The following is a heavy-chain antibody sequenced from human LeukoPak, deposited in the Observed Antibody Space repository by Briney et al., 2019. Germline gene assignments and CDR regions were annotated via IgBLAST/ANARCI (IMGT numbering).Heavy chain of an antibody. D-gene: IGHD4-17*01. J-gene: IGHJ4*02. V-gene: IGHV4-59*01. CDR1: TASISNYY. CDR2: ISFNGST. CDR3: ARDGFSDGDGVFFFDY. Sequence: PSETLSLTXTVSTASISNYYWSWIRQPPGKGLEWIGYISFNGSTNYNPSLKSRVAISIDTSKNQFSLKVTSVTAADTAVYYCARDGFSDGDGVFFFDYWGQGTLVTVSS.